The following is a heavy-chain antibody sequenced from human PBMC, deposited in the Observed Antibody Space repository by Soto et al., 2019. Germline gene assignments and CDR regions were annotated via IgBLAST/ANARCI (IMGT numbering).Heavy chain of an antibody. CDR3: AASAVVAAHH. D-gene: IGHD2-15*01. CDR1: AFTFSDYY. CDR2: ISGNGNTI. V-gene: IGHV3-11*01. J-gene: IGHJ5*02. Sequence: PGGSLRLSCAASAFTFSDYYMGWSRQAPGKGLEWLSYISGNGNTIYYADSVKGRFTVSRDNAKNLLYLQMNSLRVEDTAVYYCAASAVVAAHHWGQGALVTVSS.